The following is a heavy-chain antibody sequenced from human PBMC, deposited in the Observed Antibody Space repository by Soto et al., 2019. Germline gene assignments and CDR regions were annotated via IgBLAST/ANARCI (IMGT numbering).Heavy chain of an antibody. V-gene: IGHV4-39*01. CDR2: IYYSGST. CDR3: ARPQRDWSTRGRGLDPTHDAFDI. J-gene: IGHJ3*02. Sequence: SETLSLTCTVSGGSISSSSYYWGWIRQPPGKGLEWIGSIYYSGSTYYNPSLKSRVTISVDTSKNQFSLKLSSVTAADTAVYYCARPQRDWSTRGRGLDPTHDAFDIWGQGTMVTVSS. D-gene: IGHD3-10*01. CDR1: GGSISSSSYY.